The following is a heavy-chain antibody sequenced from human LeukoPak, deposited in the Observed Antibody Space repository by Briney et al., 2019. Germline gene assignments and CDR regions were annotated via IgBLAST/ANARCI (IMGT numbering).Heavy chain of an antibody. Sequence: ASVKVSCKASGYTFTSYDINWVRQATGQGLEWMGWMNPNSGNTGYAQKFQGRVTMTRDTSISTAYMELSRLRSDDTAVYYCARDHGYYDFWSGYLGWGQGTLVTVSS. CDR3: ARDHGYYDFWSGYLG. J-gene: IGHJ4*02. D-gene: IGHD3-3*01. CDR2: MNPNSGNT. V-gene: IGHV1-8*01. CDR1: GYTFTSYD.